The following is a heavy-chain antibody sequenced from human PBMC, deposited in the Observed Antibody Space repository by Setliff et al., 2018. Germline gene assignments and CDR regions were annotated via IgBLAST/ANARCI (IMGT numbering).Heavy chain of an antibody. CDR3: ARPSTVRSLIIIGSGFDF. CDR2: INTNTGNP. J-gene: IGHJ4*02. CDR1: GGTFRSYG. Sequence: ASVKVSCKASGGTFRSYGISWVRQAPGQGLEWMGWINTNTGNPTYAQDFTGRFVFSLDTSVSTAYLQISSLKAEDTAVYFCARPSTVRSLIIIGSGFDFWGQGTLVTVSS. D-gene: IGHD3-16*01. V-gene: IGHV7-4-1*02.